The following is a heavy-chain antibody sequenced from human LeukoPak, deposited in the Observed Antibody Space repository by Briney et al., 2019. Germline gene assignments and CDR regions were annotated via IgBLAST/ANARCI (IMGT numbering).Heavy chain of an antibody. CDR3: AKPSGDYDYFDY. D-gene: IGHD4-17*01. CDR1: GFTFSSYW. V-gene: IGHV3-74*01. CDR2: INSDGSST. Sequence: GGSLRLSCAASGFTFSSYWMHWVRQAPGKGLVWVSRINSDGSSTSYADSVKGRFTISRDNSKNTLFLQINSLTVEDTAVYYCAKPSGDYDYFDYWGQGALVTVSS. J-gene: IGHJ4*02.